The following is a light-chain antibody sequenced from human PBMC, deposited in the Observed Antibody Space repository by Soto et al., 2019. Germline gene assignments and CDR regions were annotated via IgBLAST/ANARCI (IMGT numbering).Light chain of an antibody. V-gene: IGKV1-5*03. J-gene: IGKJ4*01. CDR1: QSMTSW. Sequence: DIQMTQSPSTLSASVGDRVTITCRASQSMTSWLAWYQQKPGEAPKLLISKASSLESGVPSRFSGSGSGTEFTLTITSLQPDDIATYYCQQYNNYPSTFGGGTNVEIK. CDR2: KAS. CDR3: QQYNNYPST.